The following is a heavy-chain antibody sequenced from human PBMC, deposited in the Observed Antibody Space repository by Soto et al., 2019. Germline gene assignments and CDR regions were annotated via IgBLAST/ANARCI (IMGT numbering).Heavy chain of an antibody. D-gene: IGHD3-22*01. V-gene: IGHV3-30-3*01. CDR1: GFTFSSYA. J-gene: IGHJ4*02. Sequence: QVQLVEAGGGVVQPGRSLRLSCAASGFTFSSYAMHWVRQAPGKGLEWVAVISYDGSNKYYADSVKGRFTISRDNSKNTLYLKMKSLRAEETAVYYCASPADSSKITVFDYWGQGTLVTVSS. CDR3: ASPADSSKITVFDY. CDR2: ISYDGSNK.